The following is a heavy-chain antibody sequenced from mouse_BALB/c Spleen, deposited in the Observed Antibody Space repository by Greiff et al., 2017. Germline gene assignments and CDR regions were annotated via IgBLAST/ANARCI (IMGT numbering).Heavy chain of an antibody. D-gene: IGHD1-1*01. J-gene: IGHJ2*01. CDR2: ISYSGST. CDR3: ARKHYGTLFCDY. Sequence: EVQLQQSGPSLVKPSQTLSLTCSVTGDSITSGYWNWIRKFPGNKLEYMGYISYSGSTYYNPSLKSRISITRDTSKNQYYLQLNSVTTEDTATYYCARKHYGTLFCDYWRQGTTHTVSS. V-gene: IGHV3-8*02. CDR1: GDSITSGY.